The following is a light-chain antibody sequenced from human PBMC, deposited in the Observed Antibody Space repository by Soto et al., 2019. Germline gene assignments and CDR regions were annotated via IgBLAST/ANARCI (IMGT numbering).Light chain of an antibody. Sequence: EIVLTQSPGTLSLSPGEGATLSCRASQSVSSSYLAWYQQKPGQAPRLLIYGASSRATGIPDRFSGSGSGTDFTLTISRLEPEDFAVYYCQQYGSPPLTFGGGTKVEIK. CDR3: QQYGSPPLT. J-gene: IGKJ4*01. CDR2: GAS. CDR1: QSVSSSY. V-gene: IGKV3-20*01.